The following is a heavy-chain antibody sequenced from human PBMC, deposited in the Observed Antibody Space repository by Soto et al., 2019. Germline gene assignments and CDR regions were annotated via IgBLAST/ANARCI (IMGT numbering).Heavy chain of an antibody. CDR3: ARQGFGQLHGHVDV. D-gene: IGHD3-10*01. J-gene: IGHJ6*02. V-gene: IGHV4-59*08. CDR2: IHHSGST. CDR1: GGSITSHY. Sequence: KPSETLSLTCSVSGGSITSHYCSWFRQPPGKGLEWIGYIHHSGSTSYNPSLKSRATMSVDTSKNQFSLKLNSVTAADTALYYCARQGFGQLHGHVDVWGPGITVTVSS.